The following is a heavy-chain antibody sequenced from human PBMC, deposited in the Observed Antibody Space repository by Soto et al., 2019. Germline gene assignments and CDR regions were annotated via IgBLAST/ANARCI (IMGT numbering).Heavy chain of an antibody. V-gene: IGHV4-34*01. CDR2: INHSGST. J-gene: IGHJ4*02. Sequence: KPSETLSLTCAVYGGSFSGYYWSWIRQPPGKGLEWIGEINHSGSTNHNPSLKSRVTISVDTSKNQFSLKLSSVTAADTAVYYCARGLRASYYYDSSGLRYWGQGTLVTVSS. CDR3: ARGLRASYYYDSSGLRY. CDR1: GGSFSGYY. D-gene: IGHD3-22*01.